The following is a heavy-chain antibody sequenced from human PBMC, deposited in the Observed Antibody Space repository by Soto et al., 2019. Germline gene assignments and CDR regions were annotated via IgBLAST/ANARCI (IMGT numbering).Heavy chain of an antibody. CDR2: IWYDGSNK. D-gene: IGHD5-12*01. Sequence: QVQLVESGGGVVQPGRSLRLSCAASGFTFSSYGMHWVRQAPGKGLEWVAVIWYDGSNKYYADSVKGRFTISRDNSKNTLYLQMNSLRAEDTAVYYCARDESGFLDGYDYWYFDYWGQGTLVTVSS. V-gene: IGHV3-33*01. CDR3: ARDESGFLDGYDYWYFDY. CDR1: GFTFSSYG. J-gene: IGHJ4*02.